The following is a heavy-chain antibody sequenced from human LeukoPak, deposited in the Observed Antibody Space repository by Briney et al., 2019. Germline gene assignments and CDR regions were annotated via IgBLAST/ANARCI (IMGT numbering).Heavy chain of an antibody. D-gene: IGHD3-3*01. J-gene: IGHJ4*02. CDR1: GFTFSSYW. V-gene: IGHV3-74*01. CDR2: INTDGSTT. CDR3: ARVLQGEWFFDY. Sequence: GGSLRLSCAASGFTFSSYWIHWVRHAPGKGLVWVSRINTDGSTTNYADSVKGRFTISRDNAKNTLYLQMNSLRAEDTAVYYCARVLQGEWFFDYWGQGTLVTVSS.